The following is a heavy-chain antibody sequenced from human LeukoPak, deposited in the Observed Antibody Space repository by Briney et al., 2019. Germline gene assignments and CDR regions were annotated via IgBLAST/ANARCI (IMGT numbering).Heavy chain of an antibody. J-gene: IGHJ3*02. CDR1: GYTFTSYD. V-gene: IGHV1-8*03. CDR2: MNPNSGNT. CDR3: ARGLRAAEDAFDI. D-gene: IGHD6-25*01. Sequence: ASVKVSCKASGYTFTSYDINWVRQATGQGLEWMGWMNPNSGNTGCAQKFQGRVTITRNTSISTAYMELSSLRSEDTAVYYCARGLRAAEDAFDIWGQGTMVTVSS.